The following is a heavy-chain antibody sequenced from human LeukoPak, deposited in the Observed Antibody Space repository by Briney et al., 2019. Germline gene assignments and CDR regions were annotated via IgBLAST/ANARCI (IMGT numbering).Heavy chain of an antibody. CDR2: ISYDGSKK. CDR1: GFTFSSYG. D-gene: IGHD6-19*01. J-gene: IGHJ4*02. Sequence: GGSLRLSCAASGFTFSSYGMHWVRQAPGKGLEWVAVISYDGSKKYYADSVKGRFTISRDNSKNTLYLQMNSLRAEDTAVYYCARDGYSSGWTPYYFDYWGQGTLVTVSS. CDR3: ARDGYSSGWTPYYFDY. V-gene: IGHV3-30*03.